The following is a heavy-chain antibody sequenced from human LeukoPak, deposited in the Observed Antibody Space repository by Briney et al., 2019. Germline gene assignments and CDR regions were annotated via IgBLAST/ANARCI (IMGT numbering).Heavy chain of an antibody. CDR2: ISSSGSTI. D-gene: IGHD2/OR15-2a*01. J-gene: IGHJ6*02. V-gene: IGHV3-48*03. Sequence: KTGGSLRLSCAASGFTFSSYEMNWVRQAPGKGLEWVSYISSSGSTIYYADSVKGRFTISRDNAKNSLYLQMNSLRAEDTAVYCCASPSSTWYYYGMDVWGQGTTVTVSS. CDR1: GFTFSSYE. CDR3: ASPSSTWYYYGMDV.